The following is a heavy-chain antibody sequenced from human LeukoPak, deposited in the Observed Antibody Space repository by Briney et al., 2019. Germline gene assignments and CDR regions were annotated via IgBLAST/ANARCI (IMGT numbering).Heavy chain of an antibody. CDR3: ARVGIVVVPAVEAFDI. CDR2: VYYSGST. CDR1: GGSISSGGYY. Sequence: SQTLSLTCTVSGGSISSGGYYWRWIRQHPGKGLEWIGYVYYSGSTYYNPSLKSRVTISVDTSKNQFSLKLSSVTAADTAVYYCARVGIVVVPAVEAFDIWGQGTMVTVSS. V-gene: IGHV4-31*03. J-gene: IGHJ3*02. D-gene: IGHD2-2*03.